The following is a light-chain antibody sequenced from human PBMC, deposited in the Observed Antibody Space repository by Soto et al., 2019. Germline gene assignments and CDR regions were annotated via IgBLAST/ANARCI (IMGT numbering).Light chain of an antibody. CDR1: QSLVHSDGNTH. V-gene: IGKV2-30*02. CDR2: KVS. Sequence: DVVMTQSPLSLPVTLGQPASISCRSTQSLVHSDGNTHLNWYQQRPGQSPRRLICKVSNRDSGVPDRFSGSASGTDFTLKISMVEAEDVGVYYCMQGTHWPYTFGQGTKLEIK. J-gene: IGKJ2*01. CDR3: MQGTHWPYT.